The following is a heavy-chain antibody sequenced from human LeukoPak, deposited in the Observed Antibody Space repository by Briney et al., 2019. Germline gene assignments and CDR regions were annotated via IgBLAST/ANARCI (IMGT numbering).Heavy chain of an antibody. D-gene: IGHD1-1*01. CDR1: GGIFSGNA. V-gene: IGHV1-18*01. J-gene: IGHJ3*02. CDR3: ARAQLGLDAFDI. Sequence: GSSVKVSCKASGGIFSGNAISWVRQAPGQGLEWMGWISAYNGNTNYAQKLQGRVTMTTDTSTSTAYMELRSLRSDDTAAYYCARAQLGLDAFDIWGQGTMVTVSS. CDR2: ISAYNGNT.